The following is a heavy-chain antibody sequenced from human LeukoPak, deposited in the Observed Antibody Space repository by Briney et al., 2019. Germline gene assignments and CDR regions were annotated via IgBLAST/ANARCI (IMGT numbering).Heavy chain of an antibody. CDR3: ARDLLFGDSYGQFDY. D-gene: IGHD5-18*01. CDR1: GFTFSSYV. V-gene: IGHV3-30-3*01. CDR2: ISYDGSNK. Sequence: GGSLRLSCAASGFTFSSYVMHWVRQAPGKGLEWVAVISYDGSNKYYADSVKGRFTISRDNSKNTLYLQMNSLRAEDTAVYYCARDLLFGDSYGQFDYWGQGTLVTVSS. J-gene: IGHJ4*02.